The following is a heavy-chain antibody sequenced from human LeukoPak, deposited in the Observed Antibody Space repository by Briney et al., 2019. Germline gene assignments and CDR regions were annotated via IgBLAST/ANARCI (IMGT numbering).Heavy chain of an antibody. CDR1: GFTFGDHA. D-gene: IGHD5-18*01. J-gene: IGHJ6*02. CDR3: SRGPIQLWFYYGMDV. V-gene: IGHV3-49*04. CDR2: IRSKAYRGTT. Sequence: GGSLRLSCTASGFTFGDHAMSWVRQAPGKGLEWVGFIRSKAYRGTTEYAASVKGRFTISRDESNSIAYLQMNSLKTEDTAVYYCSRGPIQLWFYYGMDVWGQGTTVIVSS.